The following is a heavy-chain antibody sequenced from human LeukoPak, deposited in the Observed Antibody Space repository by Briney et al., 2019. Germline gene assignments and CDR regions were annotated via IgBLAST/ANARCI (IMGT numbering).Heavy chain of an antibody. Sequence: GRSLRLSCAASGFTFSSYAMHWVRQAPGKGLEWVSVISYDGGNKYYADSVKGRFTISRDNSKNTLYLQMNSLRAEDTAVYYCARSTQTYDSSGYSAEEAFDIWGQGTMVTVSS. J-gene: IGHJ3*02. CDR3: ARSTQTYDSSGYSAEEAFDI. D-gene: IGHD3-22*01. CDR1: GFTFSSYA. CDR2: ISYDGGNK. V-gene: IGHV3-30-3*01.